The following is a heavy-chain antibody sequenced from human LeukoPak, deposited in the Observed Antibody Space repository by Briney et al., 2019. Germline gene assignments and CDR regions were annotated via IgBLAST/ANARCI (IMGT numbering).Heavy chain of an antibody. CDR1: GFTFSSYS. CDR2: ISSSSYI. CDR3: ARDGVVVVPAAMSYYYYGMDV. J-gene: IGHJ6*02. V-gene: IGHV3-21*01. D-gene: IGHD2-2*01. Sequence: GGSLRLSCAASGFTFSSYSMNWVRQAPGKGLEWVSSISSSSYIYYADSVKGRFTISRDNAKNSLYLQMNSLRAEDTAVYYCARDGVVVVPAAMSYYYYGMDVWGQGTTVTVSS.